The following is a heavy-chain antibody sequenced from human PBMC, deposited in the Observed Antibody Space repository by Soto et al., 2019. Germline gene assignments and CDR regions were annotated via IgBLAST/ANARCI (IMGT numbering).Heavy chain of an antibody. D-gene: IGHD2-15*01. CDR1: GYTLTEFS. Sequence: ASVKVSCKGSGYTLTEFSMHWVRQPPGKGLEWMGGFDPEDAETIYARRFQGRVTMTEDTSADTAYMELSSLRSEDTAVYYCAAGVVPYGMDVWGQGTTVTVSS. V-gene: IGHV1-24*01. CDR2: FDPEDAET. J-gene: IGHJ6*02. CDR3: AAGVVPYGMDV.